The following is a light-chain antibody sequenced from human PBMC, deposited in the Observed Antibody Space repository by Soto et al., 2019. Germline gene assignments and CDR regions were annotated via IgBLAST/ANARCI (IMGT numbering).Light chain of an antibody. Sequence: EIVLTQSPGTLSLSPGERATLSCRASQSVSSSYLAWYQQKPGQAPRLIIYGASSRATGIPDRFSGSGSGTDFTLTINRLEPEDFAVYYCQQYGSSPWTFGQGTKVEIK. V-gene: IGKV3-20*01. J-gene: IGKJ1*01. CDR3: QQYGSSPWT. CDR1: QSVSSSY. CDR2: GAS.